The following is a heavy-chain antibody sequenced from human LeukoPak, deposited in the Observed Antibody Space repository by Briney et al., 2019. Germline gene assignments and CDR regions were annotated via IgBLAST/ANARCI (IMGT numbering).Heavy chain of an antibody. D-gene: IGHD3-10*01. CDR3: ARGPFGGDAFDI. V-gene: IGHV1-8*01. J-gene: IGHJ3*02. Sequence: ASVKVSCKASGYTFTSYDINWVRQATGQGLEWVGWMNPNSGNTGYAQRFQGRVTMTRNTSISTAYMELSSLRSEDTAVYYCARGPFGGDAFDIWGQGTMVTVSS. CDR1: GYTFTSYD. CDR2: MNPNSGNT.